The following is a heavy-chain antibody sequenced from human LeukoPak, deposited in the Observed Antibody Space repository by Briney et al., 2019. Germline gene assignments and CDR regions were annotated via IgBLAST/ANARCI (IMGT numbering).Heavy chain of an antibody. CDR1: GFTFSSYG. CDR2: ISYDGSNK. D-gene: IGHD4-23*01. CDR3: AKDAEYYGGNPYFDY. V-gene: IGHV3-30*18. Sequence: TGGSLRLSCAASGFTFSSYGMHWVRQAPGKGLEWVAVISYDGSNKYYADSVKGRFTISRDNSKNTLYLQMNSLRAEDTAVYYCAKDAEYYGGNPYFDYWGQGTLVTVSS. J-gene: IGHJ4*02.